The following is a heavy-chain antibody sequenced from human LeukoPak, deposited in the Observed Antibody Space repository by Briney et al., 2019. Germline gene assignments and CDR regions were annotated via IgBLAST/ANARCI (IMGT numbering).Heavy chain of an antibody. D-gene: IGHD5-24*01. V-gene: IGHV3-43*01. J-gene: IGHJ4*02. CDR3: AKDIEWLQLGHGVDY. CDR2: ISWDGGST. CDR1: GFTFDDYT. Sequence: GGSLRHSCAASGFTFDDYTMHWVRQAPGKGLEWVSLISWDGGSTYYADSVKGRFTISRDNSKNSLYLQMNSLRTEDTALYYCAKDIEWLQLGHGVDYWGQGTLVTVSS.